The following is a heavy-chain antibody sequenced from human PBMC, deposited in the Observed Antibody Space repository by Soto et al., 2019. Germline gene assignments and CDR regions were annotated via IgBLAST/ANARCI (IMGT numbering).Heavy chain of an antibody. CDR1: GYTFTSYA. CDR2: INAGNGNT. Sequence: ASVKVSCKASGYTFTSYAMHWVRQAPGQRLEWMGWINAGNGNTKYSQKFQGRVTITRDTSASTAYMELSSLRSEDTAVYYCARDQPFSGSYCFDYWGQGXLVTVSS. J-gene: IGHJ4*02. D-gene: IGHD1-26*01. CDR3: ARDQPFSGSYCFDY. V-gene: IGHV1-3*01.